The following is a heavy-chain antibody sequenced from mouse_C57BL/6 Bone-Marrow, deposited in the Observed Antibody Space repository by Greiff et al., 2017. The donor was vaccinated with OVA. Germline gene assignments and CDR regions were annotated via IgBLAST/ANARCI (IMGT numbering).Heavy chain of an antibody. CDR3: ARGVFAY. J-gene: IGHJ3*01. V-gene: IGHV1-55*01. Sequence: QVQLKQPGAELVKPGASVKMSCKASGYTFTSYWITWVKQRPGQGLEWIGDIYPGSGSTNYNETFKSKATLTVDTSTSTAYMQLSSLTSEDSAVYYCARGVFAYWGQGTLVTVSA. CDR2: IYPGSGST. CDR1: GYTFTSYW.